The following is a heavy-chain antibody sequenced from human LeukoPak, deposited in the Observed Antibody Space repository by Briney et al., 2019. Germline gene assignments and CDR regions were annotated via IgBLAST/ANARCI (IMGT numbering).Heavy chain of an antibody. CDR3: AFGTGSFERRGFDN. CDR1: GYTFTDYY. D-gene: IGHD1-26*01. CDR2: INPNSGGT. V-gene: IGHV1-2*02. Sequence: ASVKVSCKASGYTFTDYYMHWVRQAPGQGLGWMGWINPNSGGTNFAQKFQGRVTMTRDTSTSTAYMELSRLRSDDTAVYYCAFGTGSFERRGFDNWGQGTLVTVSS. J-gene: IGHJ4*02.